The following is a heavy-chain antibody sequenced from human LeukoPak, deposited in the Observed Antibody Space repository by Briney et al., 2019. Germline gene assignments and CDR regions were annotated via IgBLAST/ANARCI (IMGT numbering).Heavy chain of an antibody. Sequence: SETLSLTCAVYGGSFSGYDWSWIRQPPGKGLEWIGEINHRGSTNYNPSLKSRVTISVDTSKNQFSLKLSSVTAADTAVYYCARSIGEQWLVKLDAFDIWGQGTMVTVSS. CDR1: GGSFSGYD. D-gene: IGHD6-19*01. CDR2: INHRGST. CDR3: ARSIGEQWLVKLDAFDI. V-gene: IGHV4-34*01. J-gene: IGHJ3*02.